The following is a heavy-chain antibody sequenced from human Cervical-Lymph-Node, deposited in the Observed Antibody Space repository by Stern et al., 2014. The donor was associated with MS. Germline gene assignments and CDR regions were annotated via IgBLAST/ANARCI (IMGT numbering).Heavy chain of an antibody. CDR1: RGTFSSYA. CDR2: IIPIVGTA. Sequence: VQLVQSGAEVKKPGSSVKVSCKASRGTFSSYAISWVRQAPGQGLAWMGGIIPIVGTANYAQKFQGRVTITADKSTSTAYMELSSLRSEDTAVYYCASSEPSRPGGTETYYYYYGMDVWGQGTTVTVSS. J-gene: IGHJ6*02. D-gene: IGHD1-14*01. CDR3: ASSEPSRPGGTETYYYYYGMDV. V-gene: IGHV1-69*06.